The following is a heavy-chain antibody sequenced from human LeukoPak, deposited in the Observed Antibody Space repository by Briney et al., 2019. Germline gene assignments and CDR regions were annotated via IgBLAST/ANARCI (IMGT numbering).Heavy chain of an antibody. D-gene: IGHD1-7*01. Sequence: AAVKVSCKASGYTLTSYDINWVRQATGQGLEWMGWMNPNSGNTGYAQKFQGRVAMTRNTSISTAYMELSTLRTEETAVYYYARDRTGTTSYYYMEVSGKGTPVTVSS. CDR2: MNPNSGNT. J-gene: IGHJ6*03. V-gene: IGHV1-8*01. CDR1: GYTLTSYD. CDR3: ARDRTGTTSYYYMEV.